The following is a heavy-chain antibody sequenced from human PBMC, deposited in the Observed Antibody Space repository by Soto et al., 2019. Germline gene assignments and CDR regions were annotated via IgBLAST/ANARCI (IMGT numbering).Heavy chain of an antibody. Sequence: QVQLVQSGAEVKKPGSSVKVSCKASGGTFSSYAISWVRQAPGQGLEWMGGIIPIFGTAKYAQKFQGRVTFTADESTSTAYMELSSLRSEDTAVYYCASLLRGYSGTGDYWGQGTLVTVSS. V-gene: IGHV1-69*12. CDR3: ASLLRGYSGTGDY. D-gene: IGHD5-12*01. CDR1: GGTFSSYA. CDR2: IIPIFGTA. J-gene: IGHJ4*02.